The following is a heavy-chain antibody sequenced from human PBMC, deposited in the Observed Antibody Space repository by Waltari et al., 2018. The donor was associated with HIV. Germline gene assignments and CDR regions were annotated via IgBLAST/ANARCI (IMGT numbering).Heavy chain of an antibody. CDR2: ISGSGGST. D-gene: IGHD2-15*01. J-gene: IGHJ1*01. Sequence: EVQLLESGGGLVQPGGSLRLSCAASGFTFSSYAMSWVRQAPGKGLEWVSAISGSGGSTYYADSVKGRFTISRDNSKNTLYLQMNSLRAEDTAVYYCASYCSGGSCRVPEYFQHWGQGTLVTVSS. CDR1: GFTFSSYA. V-gene: IGHV3-23*01. CDR3: ASYCSGGSCRVPEYFQH.